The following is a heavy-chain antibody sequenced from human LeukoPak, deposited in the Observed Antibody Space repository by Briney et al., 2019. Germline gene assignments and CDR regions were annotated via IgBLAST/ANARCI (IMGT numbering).Heavy chain of an antibody. CDR1: GYTFTGYY. CDR2: INPNGGGT. V-gene: IGHV1-2*02. Sequence: AASVKVSCKASGYTFTGYYMHWVRQAPGQGLEWMGWINPNGGGTNYAQKFQGRVTMTRDTSISTAYMELSRLRSDDTAVYYCASNSGNHDFWSGYYTNIDAFDIWGQGTMVTVSS. CDR3: ASNSGNHDFWSGYYTNIDAFDI. D-gene: IGHD3-3*01. J-gene: IGHJ3*02.